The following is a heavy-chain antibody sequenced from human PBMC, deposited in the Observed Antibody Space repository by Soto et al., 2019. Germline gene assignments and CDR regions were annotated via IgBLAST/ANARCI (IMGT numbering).Heavy chain of an antibody. CDR1: GGTFSSYA. CDR3: ARDGDPYYDFWSGYINWSDP. D-gene: IGHD3-3*01. CDR2: IIPIFGTA. Sequence: QVQLVQSGAEVKKPGSSVKVSCKASGGTFSSYAISWVRQAPGQGLEWMGGIIPIFGTANYAQKFQGRVTINADESTSTAYMELSSLRSEDTAVYYCARDGDPYYDFWSGYINWSDPWGQGTLFTVSS. V-gene: IGHV1-69*01. J-gene: IGHJ5*02.